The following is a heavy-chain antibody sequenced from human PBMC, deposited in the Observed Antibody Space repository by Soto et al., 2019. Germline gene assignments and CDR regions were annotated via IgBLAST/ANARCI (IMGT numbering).Heavy chain of an antibody. CDR2: INPSGGST. J-gene: IGHJ4*02. D-gene: IGHD6-13*01. V-gene: IGHV1-46*03. Sequence: GASVKVSCKASGYTFTSYYMHWVRQAPGQGLEWMGIINPSGGSTSYAQKFQGRVTMTRDTSTSTVYMELSSLRSEDTAVYYCARDTGYSSSWYAGFDYWGQGTLVTVSS. CDR1: GYTFTSYY. CDR3: ARDTGYSSSWYAGFDY.